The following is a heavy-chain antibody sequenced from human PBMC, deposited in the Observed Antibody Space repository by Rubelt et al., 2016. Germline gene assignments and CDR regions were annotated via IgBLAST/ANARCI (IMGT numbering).Heavy chain of an antibody. CDR2: IYYSGST. D-gene: IGHD5-18*01. V-gene: IGHV4-39*01. Sequence: QLQLQESGPGLVKPSETLSLTCTVSGGSISSSSYYWGWIRQPPGKGLEWIGSIYYSGSTYYNPSLKSRVTISVDTSKNQFSLKLSSVTAADTAVYDCARHDRPGVDTAMVTSFDYWGQGTLVTVSS. CDR3: ARHDRPGVDTAMVTSFDY. J-gene: IGHJ4*02. CDR1: GGSISSSSYY.